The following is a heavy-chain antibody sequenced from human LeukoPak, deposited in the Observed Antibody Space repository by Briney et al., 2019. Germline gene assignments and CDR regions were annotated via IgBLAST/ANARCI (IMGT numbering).Heavy chain of an antibody. CDR1: GYTFTSYG. V-gene: IGHV1-2*02. D-gene: IGHD3-10*01. CDR3: AREFNRFAAWFDP. J-gene: IGHJ5*02. Sequence: ASVKVSCKASGYTFTSYGISWVRQAPGQGLEWMGWINPNSGGTNYAQKFQGRVTMTRDTSISTAYMELSRLRSDDTAVYYCAREFNRFAAWFDPWGQGTLVTVSS. CDR2: INPNSGGT.